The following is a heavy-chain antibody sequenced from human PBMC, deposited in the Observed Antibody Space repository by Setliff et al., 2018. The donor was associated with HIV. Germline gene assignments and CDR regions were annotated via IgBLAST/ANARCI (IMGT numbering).Heavy chain of an antibody. Sequence: ASVKVSCKASGYTFTSYGISWVRQAPGQGLEWMGWISAYNGDTNYAQKFQGRVTITTDESTSTAYMGLSSLRSEDTAVYYCARAYDASYWYFDLWGRGTLVTVSS. V-gene: IGHV1-18*01. CDR3: ARAYDASYWYFDL. J-gene: IGHJ2*01. CDR2: ISAYNGDT. CDR1: GYTFTSYG. D-gene: IGHD2-21*01.